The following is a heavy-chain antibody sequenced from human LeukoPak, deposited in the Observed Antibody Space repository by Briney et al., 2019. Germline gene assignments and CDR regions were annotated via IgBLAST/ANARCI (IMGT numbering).Heavy chain of an antibody. J-gene: IGHJ4*02. V-gene: IGHV4-34*01. CDR3: ARGKRGSQTETYYFDY. Sequence: PSETLSLTCAVYGGSFSGYYWSWIRQPPGKGLEWIGEINHSGSTNYNPSLKSRVTISVDTSKNQFSLKLSSVTAADTAVYYYARGKRGSQTETYYFDYWGQGTLVTVSS. CDR2: INHSGST. CDR1: GGSFSGYY. D-gene: IGHD1-14*01.